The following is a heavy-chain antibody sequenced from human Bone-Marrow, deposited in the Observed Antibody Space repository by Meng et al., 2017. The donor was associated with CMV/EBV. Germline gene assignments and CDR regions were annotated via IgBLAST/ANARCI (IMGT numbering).Heavy chain of an antibody. J-gene: IGHJ5*02. CDR3: ARKDFWSGYH. CDR1: GFTFSSYA. CDR2: IYSGGSST. Sequence: GGSLRLSCAASGFTFSSYAMSWVRQAPGKGLEWVSVIYSGGSSTYYADSVKGRFTISRDNAKNSLYLQMNSLRAEDTAVYYCARKDFWSGYHWGQGTLVTVSS. V-gene: IGHV3-23*03. D-gene: IGHD3-3*01.